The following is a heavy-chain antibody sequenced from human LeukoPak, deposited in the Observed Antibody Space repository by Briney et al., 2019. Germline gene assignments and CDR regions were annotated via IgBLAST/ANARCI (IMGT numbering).Heavy chain of an antibody. CDR3: ARDFGAHFDY. Sequence: SETLSLTCTVSGGSISSSTYYWGWIRQPPGTGLEWIGSIYYSGSTYYNPSLKSRVTISVDTSKNQFSLKLSSVTAADTAVYYCARDFGAHFDYWGQGTLVTVSS. CDR1: GGSISSSTYY. D-gene: IGHD3-10*01. V-gene: IGHV4-39*07. CDR2: IYYSGST. J-gene: IGHJ4*02.